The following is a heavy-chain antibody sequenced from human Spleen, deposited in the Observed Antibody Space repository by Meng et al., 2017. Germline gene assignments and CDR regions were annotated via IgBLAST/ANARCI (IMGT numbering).Heavy chain of an antibody. J-gene: IGHJ4*02. D-gene: IGHD3-10*01. CDR2: LSGGGFTT. CDR3: AKYSYGLGDYFDY. Sequence: ETLSLTCAASGFTFSNAWMSWVRQAPGKGLEWLAALSGGGFTTYYADSVKGRFTISRHNSKNTLYLQVNSLRAEDTALYYCAKYSYGLGDYFDYWGQGALVTVSS. CDR1: GFTFSNAW. V-gene: IGHV3-23*01.